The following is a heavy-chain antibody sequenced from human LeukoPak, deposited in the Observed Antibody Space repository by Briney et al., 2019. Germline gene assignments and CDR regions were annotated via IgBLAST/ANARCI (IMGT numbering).Heavy chain of an antibody. CDR1: GFTFSNYA. CDR2: IDYSGGST. D-gene: IGHD3-10*01. CDR3: AKVPYSDYGSGRPPFMDV. J-gene: IGHJ6*02. Sequence: GGSLRLSCAASGFTFSNYAMSWVRQAPGKGREGVSTIDYSGGSTYYADSVKGRFTISRDNSKNTLYMQLNSLRAEDTAIYYCAKVPYSDYGSGRPPFMDVWGQGTTVAVS. V-gene: IGHV3-23*01.